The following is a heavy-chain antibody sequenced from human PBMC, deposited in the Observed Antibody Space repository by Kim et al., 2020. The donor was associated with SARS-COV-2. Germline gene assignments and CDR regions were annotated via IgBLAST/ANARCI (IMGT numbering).Heavy chain of an antibody. CDR3: TRDLVPGGADY. D-gene: IGHD6-6*01. Sequence: GGSLRLSCEMSGFKFERFAVHWVRQPPGKGLEWVSGLSLDSDRIGYADSVKCRFTVSRDKAKDTLYLQMDSLRTEDTAFYYCTRDLVPGGADYWGQGTLVTVSS. CDR2: LSLDSDRI. J-gene: IGHJ4*02. CDR1: GFKFERFA. V-gene: IGHV3-9*01.